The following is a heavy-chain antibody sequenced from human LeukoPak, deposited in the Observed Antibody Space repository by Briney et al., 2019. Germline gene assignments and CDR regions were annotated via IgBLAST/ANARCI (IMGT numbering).Heavy chain of an antibody. J-gene: IGHJ3*02. CDR2: INVSPAYI. CDR1: GFAFSSYS. D-gene: IGHD7-27*01. Sequence: GESLRLSCAASGFAFSSYSMSWVRQAPGKGLEWVSSINVSPAYISYADSVKGRFTISRDNAKNSLYLQMNSLRAEDTAVYFCARDLNWGAGALDIWGQGTMVTIYS. CDR3: ARDLNWGAGALDI. V-gene: IGHV3-21*01.